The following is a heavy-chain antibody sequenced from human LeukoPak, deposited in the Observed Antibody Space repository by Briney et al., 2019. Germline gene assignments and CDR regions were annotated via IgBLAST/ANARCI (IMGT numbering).Heavy chain of an antibody. D-gene: IGHD5-12*01. V-gene: IGHV3-21*01. J-gene: IGHJ6*03. CDR3: ARVATSWYYYYYYMDV. CDR2: ISSSSSYI. CDR1: GFTFSSYS. Sequence: GGSLRLSCAASGFTFSSYSMNWVRQAPGKGLEWVSSISSSSSYIYYADSVKGRFTISRDNAKNSLYLQMNSLRAEDTAVYYCARVATSWYYYYYYMDVWGKGTTVTVSS.